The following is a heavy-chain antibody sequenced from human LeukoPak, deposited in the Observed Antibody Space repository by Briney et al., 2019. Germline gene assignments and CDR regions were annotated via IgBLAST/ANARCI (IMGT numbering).Heavy chain of an antibody. CDR1: GFTFSSYA. CDR3: AKDMASSGWYVPNSYFDY. V-gene: IGHV3-23*01. CDR2: ISGSGGST. J-gene: IGHJ4*02. D-gene: IGHD6-19*01. Sequence: PGGSLRLSCAASGFTFSSYAMSWVRQAPGKGLEWVSAISGSGGSTYYADPVKGRFTISRDNSKNTLYLQMNSLRAEDTAVCYCAKDMASSGWYVPNSYFDYWGQGTLVTVSS.